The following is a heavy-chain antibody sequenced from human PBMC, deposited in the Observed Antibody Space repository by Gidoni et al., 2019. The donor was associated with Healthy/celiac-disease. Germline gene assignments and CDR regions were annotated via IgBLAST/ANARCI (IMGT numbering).Heavy chain of an antibody. CDR1: GFTFSSYG. J-gene: IGHJ4*02. Sequence: QVQLVESGGGVVQPGRSLRLSCAASGFTFSSYGMHWVRQAPGKGLEGVAVISYDGSNKYYADSVKGRFTISRDNSKNTLYLQMNSLRAEDTAVYYCAKDGSMTTVATPNLDYWGQGTLVTVSS. CDR2: ISYDGSNK. CDR3: AKDGSMTTVATPNLDY. D-gene: IGHD4-17*01. V-gene: IGHV3-30*18.